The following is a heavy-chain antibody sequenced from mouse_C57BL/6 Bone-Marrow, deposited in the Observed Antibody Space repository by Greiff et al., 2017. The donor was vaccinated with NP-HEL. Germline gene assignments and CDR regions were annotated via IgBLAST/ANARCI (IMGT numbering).Heavy chain of an antibody. CDR2: INPNNGGT. V-gene: IGHV1-26*01. J-gene: IGHJ3*01. CDR3: ARGDYGSFAY. Sequence: VQLQQSGPELVKPGASVKISCKASGYTFTDYYMNWVKQSHGKSLEWIGDINPNNGGTSYKQKFKGKATLTVDKSSSTAYMELRSLTSEDSAVYYYARGDYGSFAYWGQGTLVTVSA. CDR1: GYTFTDYY. D-gene: IGHD1-1*01.